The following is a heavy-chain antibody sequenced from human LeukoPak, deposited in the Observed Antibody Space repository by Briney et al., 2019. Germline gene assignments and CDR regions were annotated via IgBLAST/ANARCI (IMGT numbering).Heavy chain of an antibody. CDR1: GFTFCSYW. Sequence: GGSLRLSCAASGFTFCSYWMHWVRQAPGKGLVWVSRINDEGSNTAYADSVKGRFTISRGNAKNTVYLQMNSLRAEDTAVYYCARVIRWFDPWGQGTLVTVSS. CDR3: ARVIRWFDP. J-gene: IGHJ5*02. V-gene: IGHV3-74*01. CDR2: INDEGSNT.